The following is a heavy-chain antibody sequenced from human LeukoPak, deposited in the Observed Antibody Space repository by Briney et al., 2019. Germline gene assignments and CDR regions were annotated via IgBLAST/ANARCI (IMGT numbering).Heavy chain of an antibody. D-gene: IGHD3-22*01. V-gene: IGHV3-23*01. J-gene: IGHJ4*02. CDR2: ISNNGGYT. Sequence: HPGGSLRLSCAASGFTFSSSAMSWVRQAPGKGLEWVSAISNNGGYTYYADSVQGRFTISRDNSKNTLYLQMNSLRAEDTAVYYCAKAHSSGYPAAFDYWGQGTLVTVSS. CDR3: AKAHSSGYPAAFDY. CDR1: GFTFSSSA.